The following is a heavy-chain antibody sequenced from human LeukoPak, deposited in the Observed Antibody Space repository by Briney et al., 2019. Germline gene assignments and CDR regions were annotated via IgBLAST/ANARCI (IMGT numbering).Heavy chain of an antibody. J-gene: IGHJ4*02. V-gene: IGHV1-2*02. CDR1: XYXXTXXX. D-gene: IGHD1-26*01. CDR2: INPNSGGT. Sequence: ASVKVSCKASXYXXTXXXLXXVXXAPXQXXEWMGWINPNSGGTNYAQKFQGRVTMTRDTSISTAYMELTRLRSDDTAVYYCAREWELLVDYWGQGALVTVSS. CDR3: AREWELLVDY.